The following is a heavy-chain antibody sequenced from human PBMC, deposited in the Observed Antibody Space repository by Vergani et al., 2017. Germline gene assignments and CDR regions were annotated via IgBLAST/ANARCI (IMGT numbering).Heavy chain of an antibody. CDR1: GFTFSSYW. D-gene: IGHD3-10*01. CDR2: INSDGSST. V-gene: IGHV3-74*01. Sequence: EVQLVESGGGLVQPGGSLRLSCAASGFTFSSYWMHWVRHAPGKGLVWVSRINSDGSSTSYADSVKGRFTISRDNDKNTLYLQMNRLRAEETAVYYWAREGVLWFGELYAFDIWGQGTMVTVSS. J-gene: IGHJ3*02. CDR3: AREGVLWFGELYAFDI.